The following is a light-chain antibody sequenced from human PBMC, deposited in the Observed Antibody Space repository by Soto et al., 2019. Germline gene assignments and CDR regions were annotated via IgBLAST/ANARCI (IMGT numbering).Light chain of an antibody. V-gene: IGKV1-5*01. J-gene: IGKJ1*01. CDR1: QSIRHY. CDR2: GAS. CDR3: QHHNSYSQT. Sequence: DIQMTQSPPTLPASVGDRVTITCRASQSIRHYLAWYQQMPGKAPKLLIYGASTLQSGVPSRFSGSGSGTEFTLTISSLQPDDFGTYFCQHHNSYSQTFGQGTKV.